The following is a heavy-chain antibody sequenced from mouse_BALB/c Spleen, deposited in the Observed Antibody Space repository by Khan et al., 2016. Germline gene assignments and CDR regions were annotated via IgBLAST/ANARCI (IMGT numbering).Heavy chain of an antibody. V-gene: IGHV1-7*01. D-gene: IGHD2-1*01. CDR1: GYTFTSYW. CDR2: INPSTGYT. Sequence: QVQLQQSGAELAKPGAPVKMSCKASGYTFTSYWMHWVKQRPGQGLEWIGYINPSTGYTEFNQKFKDKATLTADKSSSTAYMQLSSLTSEDSAVYYCARGNRAYWGQGTLVTVSP. J-gene: IGHJ3*01. CDR3: ARGNRAY.